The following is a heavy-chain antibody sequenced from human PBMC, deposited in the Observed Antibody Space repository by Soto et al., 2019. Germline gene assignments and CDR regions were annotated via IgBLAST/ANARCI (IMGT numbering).Heavy chain of an antibody. CDR3: ARSIVGAPIVFDY. CDR1: GGSISSGDYY. D-gene: IGHD1-26*01. Sequence: SETLSLTCTVSGGSISSGDYYWSWIRQPPGKGLEWIGYIYYGGSTYYNPSLKSRVTISVDTSKNQFSLKLSSVTAADTAVYYCARSIVGAPIVFDYWGQGNLVTVSS. V-gene: IGHV4-30-4*01. J-gene: IGHJ4*02. CDR2: IYYGGST.